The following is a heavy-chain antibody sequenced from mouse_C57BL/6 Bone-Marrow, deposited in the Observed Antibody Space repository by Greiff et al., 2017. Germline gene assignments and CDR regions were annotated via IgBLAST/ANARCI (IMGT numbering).Heavy chain of an antibody. J-gene: IGHJ2*01. CDR3: ARWNGDFDY. CDR2: ISNKANGYTT. V-gene: IGHV7-3*01. Sequence: EVKLMESGGGLVQPGGSLSLPCAASGFTFTDYYMSWVRQPPGKALEWLGFISNKANGYTTEYSAFVKGRFTISRDKSQSILYLQMNALRAEDSATYYCARWNGDFDYWGQGTTLTVSS. CDR1: GFTFTDYY.